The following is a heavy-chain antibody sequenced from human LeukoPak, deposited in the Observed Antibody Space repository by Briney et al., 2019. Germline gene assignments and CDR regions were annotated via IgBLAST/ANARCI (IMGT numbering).Heavy chain of an antibody. CDR1: GGSISRSAYY. D-gene: IGHD5-12*01. CDR3: ARRYSGYGNAFDI. J-gene: IGHJ3*02. CDR2: ISDSGST. Sequence: PSETLSLTCIVSGGSISRSAYYWGWLRQPPGKGLEWIGSISDSGSTNYSPSLKSRVTISVDTSKNQFSLKLYSVTAADTAVYYCARRYSGYGNAFDIWGQGTMVTVSS. V-gene: IGHV4-39*07.